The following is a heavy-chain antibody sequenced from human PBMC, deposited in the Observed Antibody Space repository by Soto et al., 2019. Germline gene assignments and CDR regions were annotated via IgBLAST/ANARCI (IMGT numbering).Heavy chain of an antibody. CDR3: ARHVLRFLEWSENWFDP. J-gene: IGHJ5*02. Sequence: SETLSLTCTVSGGSISSSSYYWGWIRQPPGKGLEWIGSIYYSGSTYYNPSLKSRVTISVDTSKNQFSLKLSSMTAADTAVYYCARHVLRFLEWSENWFDPWGQGTLVTVSS. CDR1: GGSISSSSYY. D-gene: IGHD3-3*01. CDR2: IYYSGST. V-gene: IGHV4-39*01.